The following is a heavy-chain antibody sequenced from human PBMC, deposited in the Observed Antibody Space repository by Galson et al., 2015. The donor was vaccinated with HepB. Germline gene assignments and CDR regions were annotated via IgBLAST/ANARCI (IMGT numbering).Heavy chain of an antibody. CDR2: IHTSGST. CDR3: ARATYLKWFDP. Sequence: TLSLTCTVSGGSITSGSYSWSWIRQPAGKGLEWIGHIHTSGSTNYNPSLKSRVSMSVDTSKNHFSLKLTSLTAADTAVYYCARATYLKWFDPWGQGTLVTVSS. CDR1: GGSITSGSYS. V-gene: IGHV4-61*09. J-gene: IGHJ5*02.